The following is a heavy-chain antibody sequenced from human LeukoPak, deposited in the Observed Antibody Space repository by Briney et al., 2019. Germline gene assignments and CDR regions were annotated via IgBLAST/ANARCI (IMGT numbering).Heavy chain of an antibody. J-gene: IGHJ5*02. V-gene: IGHV4-34*01. CDR1: GGSFSGYY. CDR3: ARGRGFINRWFDP. Sequence: SETLSLTCAVYGGSFSGYYWSWIRQPPGKGLEWIGEINHSESTNYNPSLKSRVTISVDTSKNQFSLKLSSVTAADTAVYYCARGRGFINRWFDPWGQGTLVTVSS. CDR2: INHSEST.